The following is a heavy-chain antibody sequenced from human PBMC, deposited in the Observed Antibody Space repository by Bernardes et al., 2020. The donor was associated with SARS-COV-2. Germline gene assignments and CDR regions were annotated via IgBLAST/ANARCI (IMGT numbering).Heavy chain of an antibody. V-gene: IGHV4-59*01. Sequence: SETLSLTCSVSGGSISNYFWSWIRQPPGKGLEWIGCIYYSGNTNYNPSLKSRVTISVDTSENHFSLKLSSVTAADTAVYYCARLGMAVPPTRAFDIWGQGTMVTVSS. CDR2: IYYSGNT. CDR3: ARLGMAVPPTRAFDI. D-gene: IGHD6-19*01. CDR1: GGSISNYF. J-gene: IGHJ3*02.